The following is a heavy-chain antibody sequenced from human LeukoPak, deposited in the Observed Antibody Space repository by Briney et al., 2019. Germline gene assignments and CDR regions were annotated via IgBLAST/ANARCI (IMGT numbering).Heavy chain of an antibody. CDR1: GGSISSYY. CDR2: IYTSGST. V-gene: IGHV4-4*07. J-gene: IGHJ3*02. D-gene: IGHD6-13*01. Sequence: SETLSHTCTVSGGSISSYYWSWIRQPAGKGLEWIGRIYTSGSTNYNPSLKSRVTMSVDTSKNQFSLKLSSVTAADTAVYYCARDLSSIAAAGLDAFDIWGQGTMVTVSS. CDR3: ARDLSSIAAAGLDAFDI.